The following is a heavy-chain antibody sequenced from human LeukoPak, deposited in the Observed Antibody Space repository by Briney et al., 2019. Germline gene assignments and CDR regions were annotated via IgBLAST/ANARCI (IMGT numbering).Heavy chain of an antibody. Sequence: ASVKVSCKASGYTFTGYYMHWVRQAPGQGLEWMGWINPDSGGTNYAQKFQGRVTMTRDTSISTANMELSRLRSDDTAVYYCARGGTLWFGEFSPSDYWGQGTLVTVSS. V-gene: IGHV1-2*02. CDR1: GYTFTGYY. CDR2: INPDSGGT. D-gene: IGHD3-10*01. J-gene: IGHJ4*02. CDR3: ARGGTLWFGEFSPSDY.